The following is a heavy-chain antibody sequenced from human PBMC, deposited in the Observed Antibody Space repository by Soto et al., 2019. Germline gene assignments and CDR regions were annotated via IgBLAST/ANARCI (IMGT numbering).Heavy chain of an antibody. D-gene: IGHD2-15*01. Sequence: QVQLVQSGAEVKKPGSSVKVSCKASGGTFSSYAISWVRQAPGQGLEWMGGIIPIFGTANYAQKFQGRVTITADESTSTAYMELSSLRSGDTAVYYCARTLRTHSKRPGRPQYNWFDPWGQGTLVTVSS. V-gene: IGHV1-69*01. J-gene: IGHJ5*02. CDR3: ARTLRTHSKRPGRPQYNWFDP. CDR2: IIPIFGTA. CDR1: GGTFSSYA.